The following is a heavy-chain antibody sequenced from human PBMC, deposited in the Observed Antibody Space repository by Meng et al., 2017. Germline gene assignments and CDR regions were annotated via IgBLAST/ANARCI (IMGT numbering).Heavy chain of an antibody. CDR2: IYYSGST. J-gene: IGHJ5*02. CDR3: VTAPITMVRGVIITKWFDP. D-gene: IGHD3-10*01. V-gene: IGHV4-31*04. CDR1: GGSISSGGYY. Sequence: RLRGSGPGLVKPSQPLSLPCTVSGGSISSGGYYWSWIRQHPGKGLEWIGYIYYSGSTYYNPSLKSRVTISVDTSKNQFSLKLSSVTAADTAVYYCVTAPITMVRGVIITKWFDPWGQGTLVTVSS.